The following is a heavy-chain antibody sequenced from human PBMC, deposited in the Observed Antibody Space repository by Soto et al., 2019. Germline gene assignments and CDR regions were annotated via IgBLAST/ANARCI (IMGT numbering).Heavy chain of an antibody. V-gene: IGHV1-69*01. CDR2: LIPIFGTT. D-gene: IGHD3-3*01. CDR3: ARVFPDGWVEPGVVRGYLDT. CDR1: ADSFSRYG. Sequence: QVQLVQSGAEVKEPGSAVKVSCKAPADSFSRYGISWVRQAQGQGLEWMGGLIPIFGTTNYAEKFQGRVTITADESTNTAYMELSSLRSEDTALYYCARVFPDGWVEPGVVRGYLDTWGRGTLVTVSS. J-gene: IGHJ4*02.